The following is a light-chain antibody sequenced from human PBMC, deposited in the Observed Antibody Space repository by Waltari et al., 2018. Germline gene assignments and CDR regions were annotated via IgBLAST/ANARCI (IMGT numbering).Light chain of an antibody. CDR2: KAS. CDR3: LQYNAFYN. Sequence: DIQMTQSPSTLSASVGDRVTITCRASESIDCWLAWYQQKPGKAPKLLIYKASDLYFGIPSRFSGSGSGTEFTLSISSLQPDDFATYYCLQYNAFYNFGQGTRLEIK. V-gene: IGKV1-5*03. J-gene: IGKJ2*01. CDR1: ESIDCW.